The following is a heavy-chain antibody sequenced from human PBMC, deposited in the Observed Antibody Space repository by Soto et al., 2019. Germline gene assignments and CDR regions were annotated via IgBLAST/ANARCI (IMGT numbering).Heavy chain of an antibody. CDR3: ARHGVDYGDDASYYYYGMDV. V-gene: IGHV4-39*01. CDR2: IYYSGSA. D-gene: IGHD4-17*01. CDR1: GGSISSSTYY. J-gene: IGHJ6*02. Sequence: QLQLQESGPGLVKPSETLSLTCTVSGGSISSSTYYWGWIRQPPGKGLEWIGMIYYSGSAYYNPSLNSRVTISIDPSKNQFSLRLSSVTAADTAVYYCARHGVDYGDDASYYYYGMDVWGRGTTVTVSS.